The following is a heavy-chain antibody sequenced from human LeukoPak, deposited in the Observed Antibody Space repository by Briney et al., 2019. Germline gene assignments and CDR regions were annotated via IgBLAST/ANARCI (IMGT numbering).Heavy chain of an antibody. CDR2: IYWDDDK. CDR3: AHSRSMVRGVMYFDY. CDR1: GFSLSTSGVG. D-gene: IGHD3-10*01. J-gene: IGHJ4*02. Sequence: SGPTLVKPTQTLTLICTFSGFSLSTSGVGVGWIRQPPGKALEWLALIYWDDDKRYSPSLKSRLTITKDTSKNQVVLTLTNMEHVPTGTYYRAHSRSMVRGVMYFDYWGQGTLVTVSS. V-gene: IGHV2-5*02.